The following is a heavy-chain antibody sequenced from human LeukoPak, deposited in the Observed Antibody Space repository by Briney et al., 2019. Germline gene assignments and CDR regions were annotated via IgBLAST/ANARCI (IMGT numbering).Heavy chain of an antibody. CDR2: IRYDGSNK. D-gene: IGHD3-10*01. Sequence: GGSLRLSCAASGFTFSSYGMHWVRQAPGKGLEWVAFIRYDGSNKYYADSVKGRFTISRDNAKNSLYLQMNSLRAEDTAVYYCARNRWDYYGSRRFDPWGQGTLVTVSS. CDR1: GFTFSSYG. V-gene: IGHV3-30*02. CDR3: ARNRWDYYGSRRFDP. J-gene: IGHJ5*02.